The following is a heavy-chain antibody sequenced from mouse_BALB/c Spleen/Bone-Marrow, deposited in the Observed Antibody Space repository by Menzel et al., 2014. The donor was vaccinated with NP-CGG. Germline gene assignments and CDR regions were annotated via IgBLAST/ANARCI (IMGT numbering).Heavy chain of an antibody. V-gene: IGHV1-7*01. J-gene: IGHJ4*01. CDR1: GYTFTNYW. D-gene: IGHD2-1*01. Sequence: QVQLQQSGAELAKPGASVKMSCKASGYTFTNYWMHWVKQRPGQGLEWIGYINPSTGNTEYNQKFKDKATLTADKSSNAAVMQLSSRTSEDSAGYCCGRGNYEAMDYWGQGTSVTVSS. CDR3: GRGNYEAMDY. CDR2: INPSTGNT.